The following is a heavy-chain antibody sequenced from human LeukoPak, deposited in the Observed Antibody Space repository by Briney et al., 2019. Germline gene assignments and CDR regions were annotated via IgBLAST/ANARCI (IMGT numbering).Heavy chain of an antibody. Sequence: GGSLRLSCAASGFTVSSNYMSWVRQAPGKGLEWVSYISSSSSTIYYADSVKGRFTISRDNAKNSLYLQMNSLRAEDTAVYYCARVKFQNGHFWRGSKSSAVDYWGQGTLVTVSS. D-gene: IGHD3-3*02. CDR1: GFTVSSNY. CDR2: ISSSSSTI. J-gene: IGHJ4*02. CDR3: ARVKFQNGHFWRGSKSSAVDY. V-gene: IGHV3-48*04.